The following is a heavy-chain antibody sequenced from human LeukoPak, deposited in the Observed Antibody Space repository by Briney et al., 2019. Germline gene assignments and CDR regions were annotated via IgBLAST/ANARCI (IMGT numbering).Heavy chain of an antibody. Sequence: PAETLSLTCTVSGGSISSYYWSWIRQPPGKGLEWIGYIYTSGSTNYNPSLKSRLTISVDTSKNQFSLKLSSVTAADTAVYYCARQCYYDSSGYYCFDPWGQGTLVTVSS. D-gene: IGHD3-22*01. CDR1: GGSISSYY. J-gene: IGHJ5*02. V-gene: IGHV4-4*09. CDR2: IYTSGST. CDR3: ARQCYYDSSGYYCFDP.